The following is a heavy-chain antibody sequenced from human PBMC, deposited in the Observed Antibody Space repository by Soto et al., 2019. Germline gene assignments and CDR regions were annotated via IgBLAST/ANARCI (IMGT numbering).Heavy chain of an antibody. CDR1: GGSISSYY. D-gene: IGHD5-18*01. V-gene: IGHV4-59*01. J-gene: IGHJ6*02. Sequence: QVQLQESGPGLVKPSETLSLTCTVSGGSISSYYWSWIRQPPGKGLQWIGYIYYSGSTNYNPSLKSRVTISVDTSKNQFSLKLSSVTAADTAVYYCARRYGTSMDVWDQGTTVTVSS. CDR3: ARRYGTSMDV. CDR2: IYYSGST.